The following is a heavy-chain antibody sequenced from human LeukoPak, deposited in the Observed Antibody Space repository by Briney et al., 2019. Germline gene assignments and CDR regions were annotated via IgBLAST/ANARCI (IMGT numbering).Heavy chain of an antibody. CDR3: AREGGYCTNGVCYDSYYYNYMDV. Sequence: SETLSLTCTVSGYSISSGYYWGWIRQPPGKGLEWIGSIYHSGSTYYNPSLKSRVTISVDTSKNQFSLKLSSVTAADTAVYYCAREGGYCTNGVCYDSYYYNYMDVWGKGTTVTVSS. CDR1: GYSISSGYY. CDR2: IYHSGST. V-gene: IGHV4-38-2*02. D-gene: IGHD2-8*01. J-gene: IGHJ6*03.